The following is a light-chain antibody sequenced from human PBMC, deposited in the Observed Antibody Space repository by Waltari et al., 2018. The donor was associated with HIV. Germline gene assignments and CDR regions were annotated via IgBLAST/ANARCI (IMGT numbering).Light chain of an antibody. J-gene: IGLJ3*02. Sequence: QSALTQPASVSGSPGQSITISCTGSRSDVGYYNYVSWYQQPPGRAPKLVIFDGTNRPSGVSDRFSGSKSGNTASLTISGLQPEDEADYYCCSYTTSITFVFGGGTKLTVL. V-gene: IGLV2-14*03. CDR1: RSDVGYYNY. CDR3: CSYTTSITFV. CDR2: DGT.